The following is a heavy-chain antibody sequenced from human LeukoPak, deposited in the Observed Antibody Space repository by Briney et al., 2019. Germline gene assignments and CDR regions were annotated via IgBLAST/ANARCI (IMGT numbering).Heavy chain of an antibody. D-gene: IGHD2-2*01. CDR3: ARYCSSTSCYGYAEYFQH. V-gene: IGHV1-69*13. CDR2: IIPIFGTA. CDR1: GGTLSSYA. J-gene: IGHJ1*01. Sequence: SVKVSCKASGGTLSSYAISWVRQAPGQGLEWMGGIIPIFGTANYAQKFQGRVTITADESTSTAYMELSSLRSEDTAVYYCARYCSSTSCYGYAEYFQHWGQGTLVTVSS.